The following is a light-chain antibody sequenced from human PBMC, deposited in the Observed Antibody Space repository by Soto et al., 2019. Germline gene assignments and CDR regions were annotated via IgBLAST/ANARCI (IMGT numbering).Light chain of an antibody. V-gene: IGLV2-14*01. CDR1: NSDVGAYNF. CDR3: QSYDSSLSGQGV. Sequence: QSVLTQPASVSGSPGQSVTISCTGTNSDVGAYNFVSWYQQHPGKAPKVMIYEVSNRPSGISNRFSASKSGNTASLTISGLQAEDEADYYCQSYDSSLSGQGVFGGGTKLTVL. CDR2: EVS. J-gene: IGLJ2*01.